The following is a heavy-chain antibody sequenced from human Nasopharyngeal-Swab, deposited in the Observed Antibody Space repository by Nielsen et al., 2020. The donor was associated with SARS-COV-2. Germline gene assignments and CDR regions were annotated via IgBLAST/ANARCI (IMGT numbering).Heavy chain of an antibody. V-gene: IGHV4-39*01. D-gene: IGHD6-19*01. CDR2: IYYSGST. CDR3: AGHGSSGWFYYFDY. Sequence: GSLRLSCTVSGGSISSSSYYWGWIRQPPGKGLEWIGSIYYSGSTYYNPSLKSRVTISVDTSKNQFSLKLSSVTAADTAVYYCAGHGSSGWFYYFDYWGQGTLVTVSS. J-gene: IGHJ4*02. CDR1: GGSISSSSYY.